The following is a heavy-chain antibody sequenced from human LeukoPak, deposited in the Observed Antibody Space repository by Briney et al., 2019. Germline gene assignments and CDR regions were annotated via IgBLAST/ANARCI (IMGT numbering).Heavy chain of an antibody. CDR2: ISWNSGNI. D-gene: IGHD6-13*01. V-gene: IGHV3-9*01. CDR1: GFTFDDYA. J-gene: IGHJ2*01. CDR3: AKGGAAADNYWYFDL. Sequence: TGRSLRLSCSASGFTFDDYAMHWVRQAPGKGLAWVSGISWNSGNITYGDSVKGRFTISRDNAKNSLYLQMNSLRTEDTALYYCAKGGAAADNYWYFDLWGRGTLVTVSS.